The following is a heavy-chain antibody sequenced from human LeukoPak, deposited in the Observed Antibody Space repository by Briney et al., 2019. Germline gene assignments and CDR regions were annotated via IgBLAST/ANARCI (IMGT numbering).Heavy chain of an antibody. J-gene: IGHJ5*02. Sequence: SVKVSCKASGGTFSSYAISWVRQAPGQGLEWMGGIIPIFGTANYAQKFRGRVTITADESTSTAYMELSSLRSEDTAVYYCARDCSGGSCYSNNWFDPWGQGTLVTVSS. CDR1: GGTFSSYA. D-gene: IGHD2-15*01. CDR2: IIPIFGTA. CDR3: ARDCSGGSCYSNNWFDP. V-gene: IGHV1-69*01.